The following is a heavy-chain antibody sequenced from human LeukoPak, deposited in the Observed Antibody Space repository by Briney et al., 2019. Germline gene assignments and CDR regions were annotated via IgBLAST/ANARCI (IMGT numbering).Heavy chain of an antibody. J-gene: IGHJ5*02. CDR3: ARGLYYYDSSGPRWSDP. CDR1: GYTFSGYY. D-gene: IGHD3-22*01. CDR2: INPNSGGT. V-gene: IGHV1-2*02. Sequence: ASVKVSCKASGYTFSGYYMHWVRQAPGQGLEWMGWINPNSGGTNYAQKFQGRVTMTRDTSISTAYMELSRLRSDDTAVYYCARGLYYYDSSGPRWSDPWGQGTLVTVSS.